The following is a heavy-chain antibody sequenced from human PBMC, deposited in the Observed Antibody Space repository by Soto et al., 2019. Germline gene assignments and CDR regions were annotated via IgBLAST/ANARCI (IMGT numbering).Heavy chain of an antibody. CDR3: AIHHGPMQLESHFDS. V-gene: IGHV1-18*03. J-gene: IGHJ5*01. D-gene: IGHD2-2*01. CDR2: ISGYNGNT. CDR1: GYTFFNYD. Sequence: QVHLVQSGAEVKNPGASVRVSCKASGYTFFNYDMRWVRQSPGQGLEWMGWISGYNGNTQYAQKFQGIVIMTIDISTSTVHGELRGLRSDDMAVYYCAIHHGPMQLESHFDSCGQGTLVTVSS.